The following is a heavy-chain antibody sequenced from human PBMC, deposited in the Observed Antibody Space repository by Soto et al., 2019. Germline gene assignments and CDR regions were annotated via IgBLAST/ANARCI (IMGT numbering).Heavy chain of an antibody. Sequence: PSETLSLTCAVYGGSFSGYYWSWIRQPPGKGLEWIGEINHSGSTNYNPSLKSRVTISVDTSKNQFSLKLSSVTAADTAVYYCARVRYFDWLLGTYYYYGMDVWGQGTTVTVSS. CDR2: INHSGST. CDR3: ARVRYFDWLLGTYYYYGMDV. D-gene: IGHD3-9*01. CDR1: GGSFSGYY. V-gene: IGHV4-34*01. J-gene: IGHJ6*02.